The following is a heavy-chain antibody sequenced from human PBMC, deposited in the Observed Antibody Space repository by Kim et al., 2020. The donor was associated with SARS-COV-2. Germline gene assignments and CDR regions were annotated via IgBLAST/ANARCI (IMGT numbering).Heavy chain of an antibody. CDR1: GGSISSYY. CDR3: ARLLRFLEWPTHFDY. CDR2: IYYSGST. V-gene: IGHV4-59*08. J-gene: IGHJ4*02. Sequence: SETLSLTCTVSGGSISSYYWSWIRQPPGKGLEWIGYIYYSGSTNYNPSLKSRVTISVDTSKNQFSLKLSSVTAADTAVYYCARLLRFLEWPTHFDYWGQGTLVTVSS. D-gene: IGHD3-3*01.